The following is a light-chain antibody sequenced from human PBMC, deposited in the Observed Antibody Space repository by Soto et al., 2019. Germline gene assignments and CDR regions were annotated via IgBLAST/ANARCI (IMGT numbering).Light chain of an antibody. V-gene: IGKV2-30*01. J-gene: IGKJ1*01. CDR2: KVS. CDR1: QSLVYSDGNTY. CDR3: MQGTLWPWT. Sequence: DVVMTQSPLSLPVTLGQPASISCRSSQSLVYSDGNTYLNWFQQRPGQSPRRLIYKVSNRDSGVPDRLSGSGSGTDFTLNISRVEAEDVGVYYCMQGTLWPWTFGQGTKVEIK.